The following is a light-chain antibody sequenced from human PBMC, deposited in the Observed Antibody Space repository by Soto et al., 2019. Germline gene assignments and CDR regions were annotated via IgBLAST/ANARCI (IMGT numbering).Light chain of an antibody. CDR2: GAS. CDR3: QQYGSSPLT. CDR1: QSVSSSY. Sequence: EIVLTQSPGTLSLSPGERATLSCRASQSVSSSYLAWYQQKPGQAPRLLIYGASRRATGIPDRISGSGSGTDFTLTISRLEPEDFAVYYCQQYGSSPLTFGQGTKVEIK. V-gene: IGKV3-20*01. J-gene: IGKJ1*01.